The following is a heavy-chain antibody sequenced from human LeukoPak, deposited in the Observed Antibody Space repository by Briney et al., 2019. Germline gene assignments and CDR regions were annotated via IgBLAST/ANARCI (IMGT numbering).Heavy chain of an antibody. V-gene: IGHV4-30-2*01. J-gene: IGHJ5*02. D-gene: IGHD3-9*01. CDR2: IYHSGST. CDR1: GGSISSGSYY. CDR3: ARVGYDILTGYANWFDP. Sequence: SQTLSLTCTVSGGSISSGSYYWSWIRQPPGKGLEWIGYIYHSGSTYYNPSLKSRVTISVDRSKNQFSLKLSSVTAADTAVYYCARVGYDILTGYANWFDPWGQGTLVTVSS.